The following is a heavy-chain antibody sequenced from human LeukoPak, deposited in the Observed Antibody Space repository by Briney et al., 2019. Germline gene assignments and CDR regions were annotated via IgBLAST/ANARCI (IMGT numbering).Heavy chain of an antibody. CDR2: ISGSGDIT. CDR3: ARDLLGYCSSTSCRDFDY. Sequence: PGGSLRLSCAASGFTFSSYAMTWVRQAPGKGLEWVSDISGSGDITYYADSVKGRFTISRDNAKNSLYLQMNSLRAEDTAVYYCARDLLGYCSSTSCRDFDYWGQGTLVTVSP. CDR1: GFTFSSYA. V-gene: IGHV3-23*01. D-gene: IGHD2-2*01. J-gene: IGHJ4*02.